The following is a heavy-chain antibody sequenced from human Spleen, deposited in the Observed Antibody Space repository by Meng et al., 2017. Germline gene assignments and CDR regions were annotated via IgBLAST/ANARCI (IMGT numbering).Heavy chain of an antibody. CDR1: GFTFSSYT. D-gene: IGHD3-22*01. Sequence: SLKISCAASGFTFSSYTMTWVRRAPGKGLEWVSGISWNSGSIGYADSVKGRFTISRDNAKNSLYLQMNSLRAEDTALYYCAKVSMYYDSSGHPGDAFDIWGQGTMVTVSS. J-gene: IGHJ3*02. V-gene: IGHV3-9*01. CDR3: AKVSMYYDSSGHPGDAFDI. CDR2: ISWNSGSI.